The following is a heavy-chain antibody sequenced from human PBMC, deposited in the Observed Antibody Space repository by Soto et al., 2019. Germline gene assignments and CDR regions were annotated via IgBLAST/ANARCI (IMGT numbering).Heavy chain of an antibody. V-gene: IGHV4-28*01. Sequence: SETLSLTCAVSGHPIRSNTWWGWIRQPPGKGLEWIGYVHHSGTTFYNASLQNRITMSVDMSNNQVSLNLRSVTAADTAVYFCAGSGGNDVYYYMDVWGQGTTVTVSS. D-gene: IGHD1-1*01. CDR1: GHPIRSNTW. J-gene: IGHJ6*02. CDR2: VHHSGTT. CDR3: AGSGGNDVYYYMDV.